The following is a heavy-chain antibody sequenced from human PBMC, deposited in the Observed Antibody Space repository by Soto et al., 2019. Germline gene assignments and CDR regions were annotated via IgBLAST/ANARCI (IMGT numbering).Heavy chain of an antibody. CDR1: GYNFPAYW. CDR2: IDPTDSST. D-gene: IGHD5-12*01. V-gene: IGHV5-10-1*01. J-gene: IGHJ4*02. Sequence: GESLKISCPGSGYNFPAYWITWVRHVPGKGLEWMGNIDPTDSSTNYSPSFRGHVTFSADKSIRTAYLQWSSLRASDTAMYFCARRYTGYDYWGQGTLVTVSS. CDR3: ARRYTGYDY.